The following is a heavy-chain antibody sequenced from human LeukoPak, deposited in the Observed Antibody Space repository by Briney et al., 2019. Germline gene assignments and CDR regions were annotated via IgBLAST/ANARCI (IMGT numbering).Heavy chain of an antibody. J-gene: IGHJ4*02. CDR2: LNQGGSEK. V-gene: IGHV3-7*01. CDR3: LRENHDSGWSFDY. D-gene: IGHD3-22*01. Sequence: GGSLRLSCSAPGFTFSSYGMNWVRQAPGKGLEWVANLNQGGSEKYYVDSVKGRFTISRDNAKNSLYLEMNSLRAEDTAVYYCLRENHDSGWSFDYWGQGTLVTVSS. CDR1: GFTFSSYG.